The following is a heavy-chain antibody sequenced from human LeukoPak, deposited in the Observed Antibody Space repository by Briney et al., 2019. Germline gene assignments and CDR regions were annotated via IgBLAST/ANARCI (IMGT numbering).Heavy chain of an antibody. CDR2: MNPGGGST. D-gene: IGHD2-2*01. CDR1: GYTFTNYY. Sequence: ASVKVSCKASGYTFTNYYMHWVRQTPGQGLEWMAIMNPGGGSTSYAQKLQGRATMTRDTSADTSTTTVYMELNSLRSEDTAVYYCARFPYCRSANCPFDLWGQRTLVTVSS. J-gene: IGHJ5*02. CDR3: ARFPYCRSANCPFDL. V-gene: IGHV1-46*01.